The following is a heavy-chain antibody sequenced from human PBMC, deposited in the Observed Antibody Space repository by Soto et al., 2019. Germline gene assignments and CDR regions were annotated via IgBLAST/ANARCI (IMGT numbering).Heavy chain of an antibody. D-gene: IGHD1-7*01. Sequence: ASVKVSCKVSGYTLTELSMHWVRQAPGKGLEWMGGFDPKDGETIYAQKFQGRVTMTEDTSTDTAYMELSSLRSEDTAVYYCATGAGTTLYYYYYGMDVWGQGTTVTVSS. J-gene: IGHJ6*02. CDR3: ATGAGTTLYYYYYGMDV. CDR2: FDPKDGET. V-gene: IGHV1-24*01. CDR1: GYTLTELS.